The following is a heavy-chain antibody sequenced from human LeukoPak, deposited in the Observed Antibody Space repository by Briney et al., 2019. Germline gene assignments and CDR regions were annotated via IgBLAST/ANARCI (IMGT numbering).Heavy chain of an antibody. CDR1: GYSFSSYW. CDR2: IDPSDSYT. J-gene: IGHJ4*02. D-gene: IGHD4-17*01. CDR3: ARGATVPTDY. V-gene: IGHV5-10-1*01. Sequence: GESLKISCTGSGYSFSSYWITWVRQMPGKGLEWMGRIDPSDSYTNYSPSFQGHVTLSADKSISTAYVQWSSLKASDTAIYYSARGATVPTDYWGQGTLVTVSS.